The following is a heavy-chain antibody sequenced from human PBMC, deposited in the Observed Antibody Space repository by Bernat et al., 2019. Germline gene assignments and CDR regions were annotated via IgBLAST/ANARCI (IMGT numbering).Heavy chain of an antibody. V-gene: IGHV4-59*08. J-gene: IGHJ4*02. D-gene: IGHD4-23*01. CDR2: IYYNGNA. CDR3: GRLGDGGNDCYSFDY. Sequence: QVQLQESGPGLVKPSETLSLTCTVSGGSINNYHWSWVRQPPGKGLEHIGFIYYNGNANYNPSLKSRVTLAVDTSKGKFALGLSSVTAADTALYYCGRLGDGGNDCYSFDYGGQGTRVTAPS. CDR1: GGSINNYH.